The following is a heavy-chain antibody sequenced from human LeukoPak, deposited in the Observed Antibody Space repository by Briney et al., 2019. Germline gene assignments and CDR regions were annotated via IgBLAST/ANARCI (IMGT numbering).Heavy chain of an antibody. Sequence: PGGSLRLSCAASGSTVSSNYMSWVRQAPGKGLEWVSVIYSGGSTYYADSVKGRFTISRDNSKNTLYLQMNSLRAEDTAVYYCARGDYSDYVPRVMDVWGQGTTVTVSS. CDR1: GSTVSSNY. D-gene: IGHD4-11*01. CDR3: ARGDYSDYVPRVMDV. V-gene: IGHV3-66*01. J-gene: IGHJ6*02. CDR2: IYSGGST.